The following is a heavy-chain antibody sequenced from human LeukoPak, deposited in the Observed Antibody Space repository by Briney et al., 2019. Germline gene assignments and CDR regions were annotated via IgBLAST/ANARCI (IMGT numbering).Heavy chain of an antibody. CDR3: ARGQGYSYGYEWFDP. V-gene: IGHV4-34*01. Sequence: SETLSLTCAVYGGSFSGYYWSWIRQPPGKGLEWIGEINHSGSTNYNRSLKSRVTISVDTSKNQFSLKLSSVTAADTAVYYCARGQGYSYGYEWFDPWGQGTLVTVSS. CDR1: GGSFSGYY. D-gene: IGHD5-18*01. CDR2: INHSGST. J-gene: IGHJ5*02.